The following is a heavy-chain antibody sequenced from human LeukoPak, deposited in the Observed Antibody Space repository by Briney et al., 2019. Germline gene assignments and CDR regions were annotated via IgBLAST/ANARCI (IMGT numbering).Heavy chain of an antibody. D-gene: IGHD3-22*01. CDR1: GGSISSYY. V-gene: IGHV4-59*12. Sequence: SETLSLTCTVSGGSISSYYWSWIRQSPGKGLEWIGYIYYSGSTNYNPSLKSRATISVDTSKNQFSLRLSSVTAADTAVYYCVRDRGTMIVVPFDPWGQGTLVTVSS. CDR2: IYYSGST. J-gene: IGHJ5*02. CDR3: VRDRGTMIVVPFDP.